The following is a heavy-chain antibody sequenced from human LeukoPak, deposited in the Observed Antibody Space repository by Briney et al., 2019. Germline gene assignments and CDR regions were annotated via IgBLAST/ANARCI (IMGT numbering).Heavy chain of an antibody. Sequence: SVKVSCKASVGTFSSYAISWVRQAPGQGLEWMGGIIPIFGTANYAQKFQGRVTITADESTSTAYMELSSLRSEDTAVYYCASPRYSSGWYLFDYWGQGTLVTVSS. D-gene: IGHD6-19*01. CDR3: ASPRYSSGWYLFDY. J-gene: IGHJ4*02. CDR2: IIPIFGTA. CDR1: VGTFSSYA. V-gene: IGHV1-69*13.